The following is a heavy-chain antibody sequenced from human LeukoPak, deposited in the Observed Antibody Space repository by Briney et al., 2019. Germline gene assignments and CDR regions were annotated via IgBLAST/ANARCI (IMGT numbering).Heavy chain of an antibody. J-gene: IGHJ4*02. D-gene: IGHD3-10*01. Sequence: GGSLRLSCTASGFTFGDYPMSWVRQAPGKGLVWVSRINRDGSTTKYADSVKGRFTVSRDNAKNTLNLQMNSLRAEDTAVYYCARDKKSGESSEIDYWGQGTLVTVSS. CDR2: INRDGSTT. CDR1: GFTFGDYP. V-gene: IGHV3-74*03. CDR3: ARDKKSGESSEIDY.